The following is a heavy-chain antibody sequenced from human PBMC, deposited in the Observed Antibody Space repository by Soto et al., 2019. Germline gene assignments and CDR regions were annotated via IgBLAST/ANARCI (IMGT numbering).Heavy chain of an antibody. CDR1: GYTFTGYY. V-gene: IGHV1-2*02. Sequence: VASVKVSCKASGYTFTGYYMHWVRQAPGQGLEWMGWINPNSGGTNYAQKFQGRVTMTRDASISTAYMELSRLRSDDTAVYYCARDLLAGATSFDYWGQGTLVTVSS. J-gene: IGHJ4*02. CDR3: ARDLLAGATSFDY. D-gene: IGHD1-26*01. CDR2: INPNSGGT.